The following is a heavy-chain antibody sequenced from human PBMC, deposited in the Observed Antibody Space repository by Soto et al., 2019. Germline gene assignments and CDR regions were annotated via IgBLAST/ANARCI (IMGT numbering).Heavy chain of an antibody. CDR1: GFTFTDYA. Sequence: PGGSLRLSCAASGFTFTDYALSGVRQAPGKGLEWVATISGIGGSTYLADSVKGRLSISRDNSKNTVSLLMNSLRAEDTAVYFCARGSSGYISSWYYFDYWGRGTLVTVSS. V-gene: IGHV3-23*01. CDR3: ARGSSGYISSWYYFDY. D-gene: IGHD6-13*01. CDR2: ISGIGGST. J-gene: IGHJ4*02.